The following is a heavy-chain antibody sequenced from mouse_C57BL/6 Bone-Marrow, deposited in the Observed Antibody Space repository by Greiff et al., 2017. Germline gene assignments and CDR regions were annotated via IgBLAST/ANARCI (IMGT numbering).Heavy chain of an antibody. CDR2: ISSGGSYT. CDR3: ARQYYGSGTGFAY. CDR1: GFTFSSYG. Sequence: EVQLVESGGDLVQPGGSLKLSCAASGFTFSSYGMSWVRQTPDKRLEWVATISSGGSYTYYPDSVKGRFTISRDNAKNTLYLQMSSLKSEDTAMYYCARQYYGSGTGFAYWGQGTLVTVSA. V-gene: IGHV5-6*01. J-gene: IGHJ3*01. D-gene: IGHD1-1*01.